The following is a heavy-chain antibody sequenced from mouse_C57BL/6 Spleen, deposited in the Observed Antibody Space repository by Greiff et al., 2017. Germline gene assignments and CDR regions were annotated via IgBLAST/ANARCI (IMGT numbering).Heavy chain of an antibody. CDR2: ISSGGSYT. J-gene: IGHJ2*01. CDR3: ARHSLEFDY. V-gene: IGHV5-6*01. Sequence: GFTFSSYGMSWVRQTPDKRLEWVATISSGGSYTYYPDSVKGRFTISRDNAKNTLYLQMSSLKSEDTAMYYCARHSLEFDYWGQGTTLTVSS. CDR1: GFTFSSYG.